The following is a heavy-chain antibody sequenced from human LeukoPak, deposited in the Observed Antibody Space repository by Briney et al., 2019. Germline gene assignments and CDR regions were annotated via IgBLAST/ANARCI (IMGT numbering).Heavy chain of an antibody. CDR3: AKDSGNCTGVPCSRNWSDP. CDR2: INAGNDNT. J-gene: IGHJ5*02. CDR1: GYTFTSYA. V-gene: IGHV1-3*01. D-gene: IGHD2/OR15-2a*01. Sequence: GASVKVSCKASGYTFTSYAMHWARQAPGQRLEWMGWINAGNDNTKCSQKFQGRVTITRDTSASTAYMELSSLRSEDTAVYYCAKDSGNCTGVPCSRNWSDPGGKETLSPSP.